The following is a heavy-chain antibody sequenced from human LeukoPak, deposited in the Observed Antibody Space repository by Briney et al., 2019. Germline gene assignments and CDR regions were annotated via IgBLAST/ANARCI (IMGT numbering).Heavy chain of an antibody. D-gene: IGHD3-10*01. CDR2: INTNSGGT. J-gene: IGHJ4*02. V-gene: IGHV1-2*02. Sequence: ASVKVSCKASGYTFSGYYMYWVRQAPGQGLEWMGWINTNSGGTNYAQKFQGRVTMTRDTSISTAYMELSSLRSDDTAVYYCARGYGYYYSTGKYQGCFDYWGQGTLVTVSS. CDR3: ARGYGYYYSTGKYQGCFDY. CDR1: GYTFSGYY.